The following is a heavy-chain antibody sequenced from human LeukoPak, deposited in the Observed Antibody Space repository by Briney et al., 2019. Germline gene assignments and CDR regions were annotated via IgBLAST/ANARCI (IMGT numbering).Heavy chain of an antibody. V-gene: IGHV4-34*01. D-gene: IGHD3-22*01. CDR2: TNHSGST. CDR1: GGSFSGYH. J-gene: IGHJ4*02. Sequence: PSETLSLTCAVYGGSFSGYHWSWIRQPPGKGLEWIGETNHSGSTNYNPSLKSRVTISVDTSKNQFSLKLSSVTAADTAVYYCARAERQYYYDSSGYYKGYYFDYWGQGTLVTVSS. CDR3: ARAERQYYYDSSGYYKGYYFDY.